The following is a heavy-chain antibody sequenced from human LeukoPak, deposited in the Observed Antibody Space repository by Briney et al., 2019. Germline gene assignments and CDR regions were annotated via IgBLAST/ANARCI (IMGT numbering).Heavy chain of an antibody. D-gene: IGHD3-10*01. CDR3: ARSGGSGSGSRYYYYYYMDV. Sequence: ASVKVSCKASGYTFTSYYMHWVRQAPGQGLEWMGWINPNSGGTNYAQKFQGRVTMTRDTSISTAYMELSRLRSDDTAVYYCARSGGSGSGSRYYYYYYMDVWGKGTTVTVSS. J-gene: IGHJ6*03. V-gene: IGHV1-2*02. CDR2: INPNSGGT. CDR1: GYTFTSYY.